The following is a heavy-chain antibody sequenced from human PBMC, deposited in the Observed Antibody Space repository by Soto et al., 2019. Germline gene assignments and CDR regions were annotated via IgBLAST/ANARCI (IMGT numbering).Heavy chain of an antibody. Sequence: QVHLVQSGAEVKKPGSSVKVSCKASGGTFSNHAINWVRQAPGQGLEWMGRIIPIFTTTNYAQKFQGRVTITDDESTTKASMELSRLKHDETAVYYCARELGVDGTFREDVFDIWGPGTLVTVSS. CDR1: GGTFSNHA. CDR2: IIPIFTTT. V-gene: IGHV1-69*12. CDR3: ARELGVDGTFREDVFDI. J-gene: IGHJ3*02. D-gene: IGHD6-13*01.